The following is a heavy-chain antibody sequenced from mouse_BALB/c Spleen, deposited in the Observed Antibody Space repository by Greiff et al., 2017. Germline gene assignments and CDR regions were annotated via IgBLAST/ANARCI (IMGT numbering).Heavy chain of an antibody. D-gene: IGHD1-1*01. V-gene: IGHV1-69*02. CDR1: GYTFTSYW. CDR2: IDPSDSYT. J-gene: IGHJ1*01. CDR3: AHYYGSSSLGV. Sequence: QVQLQQPGAELVKPGASVKLSCKASGYTFTSYWMHWVKQRPGQGLEWIGEIDPSDSYTNYNQKFKGKATLTVDKSSSTAYMQLSSLTSEDSAVYYCAHYYGSSSLGVWGAGTTVTVSS.